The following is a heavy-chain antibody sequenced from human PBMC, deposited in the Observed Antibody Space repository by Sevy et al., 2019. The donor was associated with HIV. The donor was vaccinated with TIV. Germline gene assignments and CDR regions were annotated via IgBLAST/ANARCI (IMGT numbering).Heavy chain of an antibody. CDR1: GFTFSSYA. J-gene: IGHJ4*02. D-gene: IGHD2-2*01. CDR2: ISGSGGST. V-gene: IGHV3-23*01. Sequence: GGSLRLSCAASGFTFSSYAMSWVRQAPGKGLEWVSAISGSGGSTYYADSVKGRFTISRDNSKNTQYLQMNSLRAEDTAVYYCAKGEVVPAAIRSYYFDYWGQGTLVTVSS. CDR3: AKGEVVPAAIRSYYFDY.